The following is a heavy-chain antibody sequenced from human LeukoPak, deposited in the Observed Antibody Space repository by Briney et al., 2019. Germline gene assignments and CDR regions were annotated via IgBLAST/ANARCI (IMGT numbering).Heavy chain of an antibody. D-gene: IGHD5-18*01. J-gene: IGHJ4*02. CDR1: GGSFSGYY. CDR2: INHSGST. Sequence: SETLSLTCAVYGGSFSGYYWSWIRQPPGKGLEWIGEINHSGSTNYNPSLKSRVTISVDTSKNQFSLKLSSVTVADTAVYYCARPAGGYSSFFDYWGQGTLVTVSS. CDR3: ARPAGGYSSFFDY. V-gene: IGHV4-34*01.